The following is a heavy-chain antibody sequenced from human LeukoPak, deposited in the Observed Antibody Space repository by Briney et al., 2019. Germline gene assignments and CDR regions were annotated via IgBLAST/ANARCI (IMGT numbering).Heavy chain of an antibody. CDR3: ARDGGRYVDWLLQEY. D-gene: IGHD3-9*01. Sequence: KASETLSLTCAVYGGSFSGYNWSWIRQPPGKGLEWIGEINHSGSTNYNPSLKSRVTISVDTSKNQFSLKLTSVTAADTAVYYCARDGGRYVDWLLQEYWGQGTLVTVSS. CDR1: GGSFSGYN. V-gene: IGHV4-34*01. J-gene: IGHJ4*02. CDR2: INHSGST.